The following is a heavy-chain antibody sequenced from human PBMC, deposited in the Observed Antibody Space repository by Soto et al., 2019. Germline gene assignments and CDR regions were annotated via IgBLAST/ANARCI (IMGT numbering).Heavy chain of an antibody. D-gene: IGHD3-22*01. CDR1: GYTFTSYG. CDR3: ARDWAPYYYDSSGPHNDAFDS. CDR2: ISAYNGNT. Sequence: VASVKVSCKASGYTFTSYGISWVRQAPGQGLGWMGWISAYNGNTNYAQKLQGRVTMTTDTSTSTAYMELRSLRSDDTAVYYCARDWAPYYYDSSGPHNDAFDSWGQGTRVTVAS. J-gene: IGHJ3*02. V-gene: IGHV1-18*01.